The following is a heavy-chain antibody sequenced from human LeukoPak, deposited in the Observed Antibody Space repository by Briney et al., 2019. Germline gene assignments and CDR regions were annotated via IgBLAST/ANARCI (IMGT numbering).Heavy chain of an antibody. CDR3: ARAERWLQPYFDY. Sequence: SETLSLTCAVYGGSFSGYYWSWIRLPPGKGLEWIGEINHSGSTNYNPSLKSRVTISVDTSKNQFSLKLSSVTAADTAVYYCARAERWLQPYFDYWGQGTLVTVSS. CDR1: GGSFSGYY. V-gene: IGHV4-34*01. J-gene: IGHJ4*02. CDR2: INHSGST. D-gene: IGHD5-24*01.